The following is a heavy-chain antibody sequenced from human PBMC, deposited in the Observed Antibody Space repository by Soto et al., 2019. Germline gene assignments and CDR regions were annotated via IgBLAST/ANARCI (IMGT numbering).Heavy chain of an antibody. CDR2: ITPIFGTA. Sequence: ASVKVSCKASGGTFSSYAISWVRQAPGQGLEWMGGITPIFGTANYAQKFQGRVTITADESTSTAYMELSSLRSEDTAVYYCARGPHLYYYGMDVWGQGTTVTVSS. CDR1: GGTFSSYA. CDR3: ARGPHLYYYGMDV. V-gene: IGHV1-69*13. J-gene: IGHJ6*02.